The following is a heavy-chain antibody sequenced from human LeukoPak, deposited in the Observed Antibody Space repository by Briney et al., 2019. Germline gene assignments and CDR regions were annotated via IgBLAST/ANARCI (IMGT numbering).Heavy chain of an antibody. CDR1: GFTFSSYG. J-gene: IGHJ4*02. CDR3: AKDRGSYYDSSGFRTLLYYFDY. V-gene: IGHV3-30*18. D-gene: IGHD3-22*01. Sequence: QPGRSLRLSCAASGFTFSSYGMHWVRQAPGKGLEWVAVISYDGSNKYYADSVKGRFTISRDNSKNTLYLQMNSLRAEDTAVYYCAKDRGSYYDSSGFRTLLYYFDYWGQGTLVTVSS. CDR2: ISYDGSNK.